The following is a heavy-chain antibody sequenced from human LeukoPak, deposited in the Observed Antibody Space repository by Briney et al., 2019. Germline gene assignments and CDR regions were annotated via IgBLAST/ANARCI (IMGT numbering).Heavy chain of an antibody. V-gene: IGHV1-24*01. J-gene: IGHJ6*02. Sequence: SLKLSCKPSGYTLTELSMQTVRQAPGKALEWMGGFDPEDGETIYAQKFQGRVTMTEDKSTDTVYMELNSLRSEDTAVYYCAIPSGTFLAYYYGLDVWGQGTTVTVSS. CDR3: AIPSGTFLAYYYGLDV. D-gene: IGHD1-26*01. CDR1: GYTLTELS. CDR2: FDPEDGET.